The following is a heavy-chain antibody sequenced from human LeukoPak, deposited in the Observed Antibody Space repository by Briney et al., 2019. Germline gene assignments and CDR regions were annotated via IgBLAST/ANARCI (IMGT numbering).Heavy chain of an antibody. CDR3: ARTYYDFWSGQRDYYGMDV. Sequence: GRSLRLSCAASGFTFSSYAMHWVRQAPGKGLEWVAVISYDGSNKYYADSVKGRFTISRDNSKNTLYPQMNSLRAEDTAVYYCARTYYDFWSGQRDYYGMDVWGQETTVTVSS. D-gene: IGHD3-3*01. CDR2: ISYDGSNK. CDR1: GFTFSSYA. V-gene: IGHV3-30-3*01. J-gene: IGHJ6*02.